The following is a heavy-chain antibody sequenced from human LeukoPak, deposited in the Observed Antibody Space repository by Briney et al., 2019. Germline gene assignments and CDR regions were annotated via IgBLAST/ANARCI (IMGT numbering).Heavy chain of an antibody. Sequence: SETLSLTCSVSGASISGGTYYWGWIRQPPGKGLEWIGSIYYTGSTYDNPPLKSRVTISVDTSKNQFSLKLSSVTAADTAVYYCARRGGSGRAFDYWGQGTLVTVSS. CDR1: GASISGGTYY. CDR3: ARRGGSGRAFDY. CDR2: IYYTGST. D-gene: IGHD1-26*01. J-gene: IGHJ4*02. V-gene: IGHV4-39*01.